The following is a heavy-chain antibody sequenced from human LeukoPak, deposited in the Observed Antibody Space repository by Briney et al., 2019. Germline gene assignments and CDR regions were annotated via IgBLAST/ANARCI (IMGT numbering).Heavy chain of an antibody. J-gene: IGHJ5*01. CDR2: ISSSSYI. V-gene: IGHV3-21*01. Sequence: GGSLRLSCAASGFTFSSYSMNWVRQAPGKGLEWVSSISSSSYIYYADSLKGRFTISRHNAKKSVYLQMNSLRAEDTAVYYCARGALDAATPFDSWGQGTLVTVSS. CDR1: GFTFSSYS. CDR3: ARGALDAATPFDS. D-gene: IGHD2-15*01.